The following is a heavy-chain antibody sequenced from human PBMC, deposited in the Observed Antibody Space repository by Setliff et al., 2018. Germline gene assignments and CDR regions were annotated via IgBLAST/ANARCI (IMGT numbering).Heavy chain of an antibody. CDR2: IYTDGTT. Sequence: SETLSLTCTVSGDSITSGSVYWSWIRQPAGQGLEWIGRIYTDGTTNYNPSLKSRVSISADTYLNHFSLRMTSGSAADTAVYYGAKEQVVISFVTNTHHHYGMDVWGQGATVTVSS. D-gene: IGHD2-21*01. V-gene: IGHV4-61*02. CDR1: GDSITSGSVY. J-gene: IGHJ6*02. CDR3: AKEQVVISFVTNTHHHYGMDV.